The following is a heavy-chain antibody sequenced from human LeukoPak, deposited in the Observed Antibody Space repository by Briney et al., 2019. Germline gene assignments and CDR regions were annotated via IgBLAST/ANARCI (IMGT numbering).Heavy chain of an antibody. D-gene: IGHD3-16*01. CDR3: ARNMITFGGVILPGAFDI. CDR1: GFTFSDYY. V-gene: IGHV3-11*01. J-gene: IGHJ3*02. Sequence: GGSLRLSCAASGFTFSDYYMSWICQAPGKGLEWVSYISSSGSTIYYADSVKGRFTISRDNAKNSLYLQMNSLRAEDTAVYYCARNMITFGGVILPGAFDIWGQGTMVTVSS. CDR2: ISSSGSTI.